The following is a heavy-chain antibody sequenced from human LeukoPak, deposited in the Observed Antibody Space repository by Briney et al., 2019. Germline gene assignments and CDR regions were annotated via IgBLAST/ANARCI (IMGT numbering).Heavy chain of an antibody. Sequence: SQTLSLTCTVSGGSISSGGYYWSWIRQPPGKGLEWIGEINHSGSTNYNPSLKSRVTISVDTSKNQFSLKLSSVTAADTAVYYCARGQTTMVRGVYPYWGQGTLVTVSS. CDR1: GGSISSGGYY. D-gene: IGHD3-10*01. J-gene: IGHJ4*02. CDR3: ARGQTTMVRGVYPY. V-gene: IGHV4-30-2*01. CDR2: INHSGST.